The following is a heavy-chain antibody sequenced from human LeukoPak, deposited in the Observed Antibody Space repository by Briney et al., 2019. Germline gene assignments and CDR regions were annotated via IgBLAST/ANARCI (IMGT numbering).Heavy chain of an antibody. CDR1: GFTFDDYA. CDR3: AKDIVSTSSNWFDP. D-gene: IGHD2-2*01. CDR2: ISWNSGSI. V-gene: IGHV3-9*01. Sequence: GGSLRLSCAASGFTFDDYAMHWVRQAPGKGLGWVSGISWNSGSIGYADSVKGRFTISRDNAKNSLYLQMNSLRAEDTALYYCAKDIVSTSSNWFDPWGQGTLVTVSS. J-gene: IGHJ5*02.